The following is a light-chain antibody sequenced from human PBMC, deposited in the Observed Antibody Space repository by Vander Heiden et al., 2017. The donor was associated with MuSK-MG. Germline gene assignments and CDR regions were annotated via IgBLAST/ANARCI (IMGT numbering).Light chain of an antibody. CDR3: QQSDSTPQT. CDR2: AAS. V-gene: IGKV1-39*01. CDR1: QSISSY. J-gene: IGKJ1*01. Sequence: DIQMTQSPSSLPASVGDRVTITCRASQSISSYLNWYQQKPGKAPKLLIYAASSLQSGVPSRFSGSGSGTDFTLTISSLQPEDFATYYCQQSDSTPQTFGQGTKVEIK.